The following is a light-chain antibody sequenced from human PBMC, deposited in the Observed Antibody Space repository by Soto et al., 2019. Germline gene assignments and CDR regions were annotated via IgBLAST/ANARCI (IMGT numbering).Light chain of an antibody. Sequence: QLVLTQPPSVSGAPGQRVTISCTGSSSNIGAGYDVHWYQQLPGTAPKLLMYGNSNRPSGVPDRFSGSKSGTSASLAITGLQAEDEAHYYCQSYDSGLSGSVFGGGTKVTVL. J-gene: IGLJ3*02. CDR1: SSNIGAGYD. CDR3: QSYDSGLSGSV. CDR2: GNS. V-gene: IGLV1-40*01.